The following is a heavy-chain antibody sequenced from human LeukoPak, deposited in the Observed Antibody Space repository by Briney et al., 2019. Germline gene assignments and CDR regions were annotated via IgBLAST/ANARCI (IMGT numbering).Heavy chain of an antibody. CDR1: GFTFSAYW. J-gene: IGHJ4*02. Sequence: GGPLRLSCAASGFTFSAYWMSWVRQAPEKGLEWVANIKQDGSDKYYVDSVKGRFTISRDNAKNSLYLQMNSLRAEDTAVYYCARKTVVGSYFDYWGQGTPVTVSS. V-gene: IGHV3-7*03. D-gene: IGHD4-23*01. CDR3: ARKTVVGSYFDY. CDR2: IKQDGSDK.